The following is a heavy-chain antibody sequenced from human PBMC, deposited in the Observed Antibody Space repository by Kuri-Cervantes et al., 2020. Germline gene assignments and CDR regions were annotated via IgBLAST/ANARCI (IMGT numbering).Heavy chain of an antibody. Sequence: ASVKVSCKASGYTFTSYAMHWVRQAPGQRLEWMGWSNAGNGNTKYSQEFQGRVTITRDTSASTACMELSSLRSEDMAVYYCARAPGYSYGHHLDYWGQGTLVTVSS. V-gene: IGHV1-3*02. J-gene: IGHJ4*02. CDR2: SNAGNGNT. D-gene: IGHD5-18*01. CDR3: ARAPGYSYGHHLDY. CDR1: GYTFTSYA.